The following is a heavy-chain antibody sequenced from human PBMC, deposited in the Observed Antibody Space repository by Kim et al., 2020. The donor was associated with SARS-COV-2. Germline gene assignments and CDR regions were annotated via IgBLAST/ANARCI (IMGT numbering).Heavy chain of an antibody. CDR3: ARATIFGVVIRHGMDV. Sequence: LTSRVTISVDTSKNQLSLKLSSVTAADTAVYYCARATIFGVVIRHGMDVWGPGTTVTVSS. V-gene: IGHV4-34*01. J-gene: IGHJ6*02. D-gene: IGHD3-3*01.